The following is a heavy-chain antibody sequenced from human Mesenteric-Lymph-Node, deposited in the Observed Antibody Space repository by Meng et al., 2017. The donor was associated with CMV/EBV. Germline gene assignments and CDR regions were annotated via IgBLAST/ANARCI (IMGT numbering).Heavy chain of an antibody. J-gene: IGHJ4*02. V-gene: IGHV4-39*07. D-gene: IGHD6-19*01. CDR3: ARETKTPGYSSGWPYYFDY. Sequence: SETLSLTCTVSGDSISSSSFYWGWIRQPPGKGLEWIGTIFYSGHTYYNPSLKSRVTISVDTSKNQFSLKLSSVTAADTAVYYCARETKTPGYSSGWPYYFDYWGQGTLATVSS. CDR1: GDSISSSSFY. CDR2: IFYSGHT.